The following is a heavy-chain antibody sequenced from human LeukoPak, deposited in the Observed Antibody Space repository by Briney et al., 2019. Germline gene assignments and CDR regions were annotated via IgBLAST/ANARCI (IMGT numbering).Heavy chain of an antibody. Sequence: SVKVSCKASGGTFSSDAISWVRQAPGQGLEWMGGIIPIFGTANYAQKFQGRVTITADESTSTAYMELSSLRSEDTAVYYCARDNHLDSSGATPFDYWGQGTLVTVSS. CDR1: GGTFSSDA. J-gene: IGHJ4*02. CDR3: ARDNHLDSSGATPFDY. D-gene: IGHD6-19*01. CDR2: IIPIFGTA. V-gene: IGHV1-69*13.